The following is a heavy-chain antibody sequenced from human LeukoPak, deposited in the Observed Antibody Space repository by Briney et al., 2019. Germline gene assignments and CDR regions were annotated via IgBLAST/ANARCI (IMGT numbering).Heavy chain of an antibody. V-gene: IGHV4-39*07. J-gene: IGHJ3*02. CDR1: GGSIGSTRYY. CDR3: ARAPTSTSHFGAFDI. CDR2: ISYSGST. D-gene: IGHD2-2*01. Sequence: SETLSLTCTVSGGSIGSTRYYWGWIRQPPGTGLEWIGSISYSGSTHYNPSLQSRFTISVDTSKNQFSLKVTSVTAADTAVYYCARAPTSTSHFGAFDIWGQGIMVTVSS.